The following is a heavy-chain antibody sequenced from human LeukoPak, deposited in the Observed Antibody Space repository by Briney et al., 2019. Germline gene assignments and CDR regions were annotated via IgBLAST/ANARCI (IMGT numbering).Heavy chain of an antibody. J-gene: IGHJ3*02. CDR1: GYSFTSYW. CDR2: IYPGDSDT. Sequence: GKSLKISCKGSGYSFTSYWIGWVRQMPGKGLEWMGIIYPGDSDTRYSPSFQGQVTISADKSISTAYLQWSSLKASDTAMYYCARQPSSSSWYLDAFDIWGQGTMVTVSS. CDR3: ARQPSSSSWYLDAFDI. D-gene: IGHD6-13*01. V-gene: IGHV5-51*01.